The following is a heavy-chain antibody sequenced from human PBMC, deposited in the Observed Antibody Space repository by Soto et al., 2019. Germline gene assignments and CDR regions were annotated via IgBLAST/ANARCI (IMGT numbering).Heavy chain of an antibody. CDR3: ARARPGLYVAY. D-gene: IGHD6-6*01. J-gene: IGHJ4*02. V-gene: IGHV3-7*01. CDR2: IKQDGSEK. Sequence: EVQLVESGGGVVQPGESLRLSCAASGVTFNIYWMTWVRQAPGKGLEWVANIKQDGSEKYYVDSVKGRFTCSRDNAKNSLYLQINSLRAEDTAVYYCARARPGLYVAYWGQGTLVTVSS. CDR1: GVTFNIYW.